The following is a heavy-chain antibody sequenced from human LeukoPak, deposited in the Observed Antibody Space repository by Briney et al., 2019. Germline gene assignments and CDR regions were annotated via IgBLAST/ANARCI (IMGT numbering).Heavy chain of an antibody. CDR1: GYTFTGYY. Sequence: GASVKVSCKASGYTFTGYYMHWVRQAPGQGLEWMGWINPNSGGTNYAQKFQGRVTMTRDTSISTAYMELSRLRSDDTAVYYCARGFPEFYRTRGACALDPWGQGTLVTVFS. CDR2: INPNSGGT. D-gene: IGHD2-8*01. J-gene: IGHJ5*02. CDR3: ARGFPEFYRTRGACALDP. V-gene: IGHV1-2*02.